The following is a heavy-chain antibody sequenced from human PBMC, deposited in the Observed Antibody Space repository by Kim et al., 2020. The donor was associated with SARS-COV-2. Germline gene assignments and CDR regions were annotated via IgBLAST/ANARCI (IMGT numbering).Heavy chain of an antibody. CDR1: GYSFTSTYW. CDR3: ARQRGTREPDY. Sequence: GESLKISCKASGYSFTSTYWIGWVRQLPGKALEWMGMIYPGDPNIRYSPSFQGQVTISSDKSINTAYLQWNSLKASDSGMYYCARQRGTREPDYWGQGTLVTVSS. CDR2: IYPGDPNI. J-gene: IGHJ4*02. V-gene: IGHV5-51*01.